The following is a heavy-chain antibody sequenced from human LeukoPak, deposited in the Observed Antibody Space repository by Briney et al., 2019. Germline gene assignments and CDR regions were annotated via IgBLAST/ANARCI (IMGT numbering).Heavy chain of an antibody. CDR3: ARELGVGVIGDAFDI. CDR2: VNTDGSST. D-gene: IGHD3-22*01. J-gene: IGHJ3*02. CDR1: GFTFSNYA. V-gene: IGHV3-74*01. Sequence: GGSLRLSCAASGFTFSNYAMHWVRQAPGQGLAWVSRVNTDGSSTTYAESVKGRFTISKDNAKNTLYLQMNGLRAEDTAVYYCARELGVGVIGDAFDIWGQGTVVTVSS.